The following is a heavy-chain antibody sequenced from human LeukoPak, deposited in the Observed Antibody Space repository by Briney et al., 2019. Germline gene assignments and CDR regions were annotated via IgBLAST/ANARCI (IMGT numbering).Heavy chain of an antibody. CDR2: ISGSGGST. CDR1: GFTFSSYA. D-gene: IGHD6-13*01. J-gene: IGHJ4*02. V-gene: IGHV3-23*01. CDR3: ARGHSSSWSHFDY. Sequence: GGSLRLSCAASGFTFSSYAMSWVRQAPGKGLEWVSAISGSGGSTYYADSVKGRFTISRDNSKNTLYLQMNSLRAEDTAVYYCARGHSSSWSHFDYWGQGTLVTVSS.